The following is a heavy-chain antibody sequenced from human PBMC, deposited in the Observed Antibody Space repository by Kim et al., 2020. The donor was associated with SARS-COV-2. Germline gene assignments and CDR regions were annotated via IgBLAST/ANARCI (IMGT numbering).Heavy chain of an antibody. CDR2: TNSAGSDT. D-gene: IGHD3-10*02. J-gene: IGHJ4*02. CDR3: ARGGQDNYVSLEY. CDR1: GFTFSSYW. Sequence: GGSLRLSCAASGFTFSSYWMHWVRQAPGKGLVWVSHTNSAGSDTNYADSVKGRFTISRDNAKNTLYLQMNSLGADDTAVYYCARGGQDNYVSLEYWGQGTLVTVSS. V-gene: IGHV3-74*01.